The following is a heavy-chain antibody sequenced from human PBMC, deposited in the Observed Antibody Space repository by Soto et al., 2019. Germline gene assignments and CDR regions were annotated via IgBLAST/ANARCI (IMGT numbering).Heavy chain of an antibody. CDR1: GDTFGTSG. CDR2: ISAYNGNT. V-gene: IGHV1-18*01. J-gene: IGHJ3*02. CDR3: ARDDLFVVPSPLDI. Sequence: QVQLVQSGAEMKKPGASVRVSCKTSGDTFGTSGFHWVRQAPGQGLEWMGWISAYNGNTYYIQKLKGRVTITTKTSTSTAYMKLSSRKSDSTAVYFCARDDLFVVPSPLDIWAQGTMVPVSS. D-gene: IGHD3-16*02.